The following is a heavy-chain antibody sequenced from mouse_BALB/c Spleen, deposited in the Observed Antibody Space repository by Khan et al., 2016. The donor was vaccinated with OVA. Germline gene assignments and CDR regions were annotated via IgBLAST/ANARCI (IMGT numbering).Heavy chain of an antibody. D-gene: IGHD1-1*01. CDR1: GFTFSSYG. CDR3: ATSYFYGYYFDY. J-gene: IGHJ2*01. Sequence: EVELVESGGDLVQPGGSRKLSCAASGFTFSSYGMHWVRQAPEKGLEWVAYISGDSNTIYYADTVKGRFTISRDNPRNTLFLQMTSLMSKDTAMYYCATSYFYGYYFDYWGPGTTLTVSS. V-gene: IGHV5-17*02. CDR2: ISGDSNTI.